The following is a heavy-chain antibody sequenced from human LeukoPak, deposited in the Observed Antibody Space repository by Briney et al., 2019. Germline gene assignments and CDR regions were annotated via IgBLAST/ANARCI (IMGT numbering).Heavy chain of an antibody. J-gene: IGHJ5*02. CDR3: ARDGIAVAATDWFDP. CDR1: GFTFSSYS. Sequence: GGSLRLSCAASGFTFSSYSMNWVRQAPGKGLEWVSSISSSSSYIYYADSVKGRFTISRDNAKNSLYLQMNSLRAEDTAVYYCARDGIAVAATDWFDPWGQGTLVTVSS. V-gene: IGHV3-21*01. D-gene: IGHD6-19*01. CDR2: ISSSSSYI.